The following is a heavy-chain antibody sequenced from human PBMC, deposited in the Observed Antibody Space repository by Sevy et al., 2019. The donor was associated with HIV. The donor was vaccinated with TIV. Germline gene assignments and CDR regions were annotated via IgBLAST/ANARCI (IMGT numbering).Heavy chain of an antibody. CDR2: ISSSSSTI. D-gene: IGHD2-8*01. V-gene: IGHV3-48*02. CDR3: ARDACTNGVCYNVAFDI. J-gene: IGHJ3*02. CDR1: GFTFSSYS. Sequence: GGSLRLSCGASGFTFSSYSMNWVRQAPGKGLEWVSYISSSSSTIYYADSVKGRFTISRDNAKNSLYLQMNSLRDEDTAVYYCARDACTNGVCYNVAFDIWGQGTMVTVSS.